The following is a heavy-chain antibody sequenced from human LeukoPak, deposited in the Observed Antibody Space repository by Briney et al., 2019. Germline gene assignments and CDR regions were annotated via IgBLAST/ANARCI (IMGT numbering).Heavy chain of an antibody. CDR1: GFTFTDYF. CDR2: ISRLGDTI. CDR3: ARVRRGGDSRYFDY. D-gene: IGHD2-21*02. J-gene: IGHJ4*02. Sequence: GGSLRLSCAASGFTFTDYFMGWIRQAPGKGLDWVSHISRLGDTIDYADSVKGRFTISRDNAKNSLFLQMNFLRAEDTAVYFCARVRRGGDSRYFDYWGQGALVTVSS. V-gene: IGHV3-11*01.